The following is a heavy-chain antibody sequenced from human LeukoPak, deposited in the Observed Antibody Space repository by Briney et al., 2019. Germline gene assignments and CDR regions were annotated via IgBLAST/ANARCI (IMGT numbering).Heavy chain of an antibody. J-gene: IGHJ4*02. CDR3: ARVVNGMVTGSLDY. D-gene: IGHD5-18*01. CDR2: ISYDGSNK. Sequence: PGGSLRLSCAASGFTFSSYAMHWVRQAPGKGLEWVAVISYDGSNKYYADSVKGRFTISRDNSKNTLYLQMNSLRAEDTAVYYCARVVNGMVTGSLDYWGQGTLVTVSS. CDR1: GFTFSSYA. V-gene: IGHV3-30*04.